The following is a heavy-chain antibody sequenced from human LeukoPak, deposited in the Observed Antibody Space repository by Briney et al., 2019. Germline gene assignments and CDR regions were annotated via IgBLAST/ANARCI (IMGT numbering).Heavy chain of an antibody. J-gene: IGHJ3*02. Sequence: SETLSLTCTVSGGSIRSSSYYWGWIRQPPGKGLEWIGSIYYSGSTYYNPSLKSRVTISVDTSKNQFSLKLSSVTAADTAVYYCARGGLGYCSGGSCYSVGPDAFDIWGQGTMVTVSS. CDR1: GGSIRSSSYY. V-gene: IGHV4-39*07. D-gene: IGHD2-15*01. CDR2: IYYSGST. CDR3: ARGGLGYCSGGSCYSVGPDAFDI.